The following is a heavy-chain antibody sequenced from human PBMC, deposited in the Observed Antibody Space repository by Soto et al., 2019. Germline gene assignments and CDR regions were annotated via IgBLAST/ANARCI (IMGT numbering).Heavy chain of an antibody. CDR3: ARDRDWYFDL. CDR1: GFTFSSYS. D-gene: IGHD3-10*01. CDR2: ISSSSSFI. J-gene: IGHJ2*01. V-gene: IGHV3-21*01. Sequence: EVQLVESGGGLVNPVGSLRLSCAASGFTFSSYSMNWVRQAPGKGLEWVSSISSSSSFIYQADSLKGRFTISRDNAKNSLSLQMISLRAEDTAVYYCARDRDWYFDLWGRGTLVTVSS.